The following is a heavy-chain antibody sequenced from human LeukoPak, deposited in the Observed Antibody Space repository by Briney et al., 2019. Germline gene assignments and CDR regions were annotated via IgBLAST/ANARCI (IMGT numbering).Heavy chain of an antibody. D-gene: IGHD5-24*01. CDR1: GYTFTGYY. Sequence: ASVKVSCKASGYTFTGYYMHWVRQAPGRGLEWTGWINPNSGGTNYAQKFQGRVTMTRDTSISTAYMELSRLRSDDTAVYYCARDQRRWLPYYYMDVWGKGTTVTVSS. CDR3: ARDQRRWLPYYYMDV. V-gene: IGHV1-2*02. J-gene: IGHJ6*03. CDR2: INPNSGGT.